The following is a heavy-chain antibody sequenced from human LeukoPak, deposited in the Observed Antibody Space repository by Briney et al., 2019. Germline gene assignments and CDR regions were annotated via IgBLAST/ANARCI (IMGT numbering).Heavy chain of an antibody. V-gene: IGHV1-69*04. D-gene: IGHD5-18*01. CDR1: GGTFSSYT. Sequence: SVKVSCKASGGTFSSYTISWVRQAPEQGLEWMGRIIPILGIANYAQKFQGRVTITADKSTSTAYMELSSLRSEDTAVYYCAREVIQLWPGSTDYYGMDVWGQGTTVTVSS. J-gene: IGHJ6*02. CDR2: IIPILGIA. CDR3: AREVIQLWPGSTDYYGMDV.